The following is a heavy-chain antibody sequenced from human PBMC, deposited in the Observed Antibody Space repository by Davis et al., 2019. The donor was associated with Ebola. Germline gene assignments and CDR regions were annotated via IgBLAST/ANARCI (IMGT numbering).Heavy chain of an antibody. V-gene: IGHV1-18*04. CDR3: TRDLEGGGMDV. Sequence: ASVKVSCKVSGYTSTKYGISWVRQAPGQGLEWMGWISGYNGNTNYGQKFQGRVTMTTDTSTSTVYMEVRSLRSDDTAVYYCTRDLEGGGMDVWGQGTTVTVSS. CDR1: GYTSTKYG. CDR2: ISGYNGNT. J-gene: IGHJ6*02.